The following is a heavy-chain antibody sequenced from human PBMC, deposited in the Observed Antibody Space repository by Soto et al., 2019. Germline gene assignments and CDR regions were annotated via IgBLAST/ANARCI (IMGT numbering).Heavy chain of an antibody. J-gene: IGHJ4*02. CDR3: ARQSTHDYSNYDY. CDR2: IYPGDSDT. CDR1: GYGFTSYW. Sequence: GESLKISCKGSGYGFTSYWIGWVRQMPGKGLECMGIIYPGDSDTRYGPSFQGQVTISADKSISTAYLQWSSLKASDTAMYYCARQSTHDYSNYDYWGQGTLVTVSS. D-gene: IGHD4-4*01. V-gene: IGHV5-51*01.